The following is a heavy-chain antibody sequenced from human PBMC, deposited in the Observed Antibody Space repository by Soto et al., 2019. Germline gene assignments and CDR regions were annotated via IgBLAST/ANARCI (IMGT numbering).Heavy chain of an antibody. J-gene: IGHJ5*02. D-gene: IGHD2-15*01. CDR2: INHSGST. CDR1: GGSFSGYY. Sequence: SETLSLTCAVYGGSFSGYYWSWIRQPPGKGLEWIGEINHSGSTNYNPSLKSRVTISVDTSKNQFSLKLSSVTAADTAVYYCASKGVASSAPIDPWGQGTLVTVSS. V-gene: IGHV4-34*01. CDR3: ASKGVASSAPIDP.